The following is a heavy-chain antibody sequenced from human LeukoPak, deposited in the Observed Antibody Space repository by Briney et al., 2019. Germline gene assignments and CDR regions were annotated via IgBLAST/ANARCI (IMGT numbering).Heavy chain of an antibody. CDR2: IYYSGST. V-gene: IGHV4-59*11. Sequence: SETLSLTCTVSGGSISSHYWSWLRQPPGKGLEWIGYIYYSGSTNYNPSLKSRVTISVDTSKNQFSLKLSSVTAADTAVYYCARRNVAAAGTPYFDYWGQGSLVTVCS. CDR1: GGSISSHY. D-gene: IGHD6-13*01. J-gene: IGHJ4*02. CDR3: ARRNVAAAGTPYFDY.